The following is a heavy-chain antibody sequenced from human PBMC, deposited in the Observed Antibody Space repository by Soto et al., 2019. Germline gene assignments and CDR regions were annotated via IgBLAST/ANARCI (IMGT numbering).Heavy chain of an antibody. CDR1: GGSISSSSYY. Sequence: QLQLQESGPGLVKPSETLSLTCTVSGGSISSSSYYWGWIRQPPGKGLEWIGSIYYSGSTYYNPSPKSRVTISVDTSKNQFSLKLSSVTAADTAVYYCARLMVVKRYYYYMDVWGKGTTVTVSS. CDR3: ARLMVVKRYYYYMDV. V-gene: IGHV4-39*01. D-gene: IGHD2-15*01. J-gene: IGHJ6*03. CDR2: IYYSGST.